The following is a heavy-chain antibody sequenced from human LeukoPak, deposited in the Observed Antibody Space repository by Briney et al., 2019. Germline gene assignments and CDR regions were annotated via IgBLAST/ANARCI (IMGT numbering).Heavy chain of an antibody. CDR2: FYAEDSET. D-gene: IGHD6-6*01. CDR3: AAAIAGIADRFDY. J-gene: IGHJ4*02. Sequence: ASLKDSCKVSGYTLTELSMHWGPPGPRKGVGGRGYFYAEDSETIYAQKFQGRVTMTEETSTDTAYMELSSLRSEDTAVYYCAAAIAGIADRFDYWGQGTMVTVSS. CDR1: GYTLTELS. V-gene: IGHV1-24*01.